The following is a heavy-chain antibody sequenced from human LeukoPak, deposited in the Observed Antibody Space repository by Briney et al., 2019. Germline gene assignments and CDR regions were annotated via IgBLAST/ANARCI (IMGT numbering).Heavy chain of an antibody. CDR3: AREERSSTSCFVPRENYYYYYGMDV. Sequence: GGSLRLSCAASGFTFSSYAMHWVRQAPGKGLEWVAVISYDGSNKYYADSVKGRFTISRDNSKNTLYLQMNSLRAEDTAVYYCAREERSSTSCFVPRENYYYYYGMDVWGQGTTVTVSS. CDR2: ISYDGSNK. J-gene: IGHJ6*02. V-gene: IGHV3-30-3*01. CDR1: GFTFSSYA. D-gene: IGHD2-2*01.